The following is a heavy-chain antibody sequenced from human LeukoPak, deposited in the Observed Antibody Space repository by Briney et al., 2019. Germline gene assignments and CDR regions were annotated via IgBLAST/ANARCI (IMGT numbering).Heavy chain of an antibody. CDR2: IYYSGST. V-gene: IGHV4-39*01. Sequence: PSETLSLTCTVSGGSISSSSYYWGWIRQPPGKGLEWIGSIYYSGSTYYNPSLKSRVTISVDTSKNQFSLKLSSVTAADTAVYYCASQVIGWFDPWGQGTLVTVSS. CDR1: GGSISSSSYY. CDR3: ASQVIGWFDP. J-gene: IGHJ5*02. D-gene: IGHD2-21*01.